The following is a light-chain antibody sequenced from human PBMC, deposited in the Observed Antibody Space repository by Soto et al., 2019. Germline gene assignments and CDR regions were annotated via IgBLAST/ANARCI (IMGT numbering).Light chain of an antibody. CDR2: AAS. CDR1: QNIGRY. CDR3: KQLNAYPLT. Sequence: DIQMTQTPPTLSASIGDRVTITCRASQNIGRYLAWYQQKPGEAPKFLIYAASSLENGVPSRFSGGGSGTDFTLTIRNLQPEDFATYYCKQLNAYPLTFGQGTRLENK. J-gene: IGKJ5*01. V-gene: IGKV1-5*03.